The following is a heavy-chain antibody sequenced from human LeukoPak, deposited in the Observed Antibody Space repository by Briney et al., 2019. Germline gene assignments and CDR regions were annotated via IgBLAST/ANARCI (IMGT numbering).Heavy chain of an antibody. CDR2: INPNSGGT. Sequence: ASVKVSCKASGYTFTGYYMHWVRQAPAQGLEWMGWINPNSGGTNYAQKFQGWVTMTRDTSISTAYMELSRLRSDDTAVYYCARDDSSGSLIFDYWGQGTLVTVSS. V-gene: IGHV1-2*04. CDR3: ARDDSSGSLIFDY. D-gene: IGHD3-22*01. CDR1: GYTFTGYY. J-gene: IGHJ4*02.